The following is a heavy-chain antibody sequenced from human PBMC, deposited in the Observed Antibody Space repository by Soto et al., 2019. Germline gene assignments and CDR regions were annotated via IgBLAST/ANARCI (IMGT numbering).Heavy chain of an antibody. CDR1: GGSLYSSNW. Sequence: QVQLQESGPGLLKPSGTLSLTCDVSGGSLYSSNWWTWVRQTPGKGLEWIGEIHHSGSTNYNPSLTCRVTISADKSRNQFFLNLASVTAADTAMYYCTRRGGGRSGVFMIDWLDPWGQGTQVTVSS. D-gene: IGHD3-3*01. J-gene: IGHJ5*02. V-gene: IGHV4-4*02. CDR2: IHHSGST. CDR3: TRRGGGRSGVFMIDWLDP.